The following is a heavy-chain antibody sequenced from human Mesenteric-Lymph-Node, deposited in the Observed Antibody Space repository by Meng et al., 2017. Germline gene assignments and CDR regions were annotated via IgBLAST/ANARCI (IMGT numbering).Heavy chain of an antibody. D-gene: IGHD1-26*01. V-gene: IGHV4-30-4*01. CDR1: GGSISSGDYY. CDR2: IYYSGST. J-gene: IGHJ5*02. CDR3: ARGQRSYSGSYPEWFDP. Sequence: QVQPQEPGPGLVKPSQTLSLTCTVSGGSISSGDYYWSWIRQPPGKGLEWIGCIYYSGSTYYNPSLKGRVTISVDTSKNQFSLNLSSVTAADTAVYYCARGQRSYSGSYPEWFDPWGQGTLVTISS.